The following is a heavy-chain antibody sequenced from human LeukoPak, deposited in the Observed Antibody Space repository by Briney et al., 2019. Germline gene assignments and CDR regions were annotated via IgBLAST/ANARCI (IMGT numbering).Heavy chain of an antibody. D-gene: IGHD3-3*01. Sequence: SQTLSLTCTVSGGSISSSSYYWGWIRQPPGKGLEWIGSIYYSGSTYYNPSLESRVTISVDTSNNRFSLKLTSVTAADTAVYYCARQGSHDFWSGYLPFDYWGQGSLVTVS. CDR1: GGSISSSSYY. CDR2: IYYSGST. CDR3: ARQGSHDFWSGYLPFDY. V-gene: IGHV4-39*01. J-gene: IGHJ4*02.